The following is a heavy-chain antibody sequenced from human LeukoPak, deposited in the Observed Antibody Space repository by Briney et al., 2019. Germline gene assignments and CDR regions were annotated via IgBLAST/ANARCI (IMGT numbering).Heavy chain of an antibody. J-gene: IGHJ5*02. CDR1: GGSISSGIYY. V-gene: IGHV4-30-4*08. D-gene: IGHD4-11*01. CDR2: IYYSGST. CDR3: AREGTTPTGIRP. Sequence: PSQTLSLTCTVSGGSISSGIYYWSWIRQPPGKGLEWIGYIYYSGSTYYNPSLKSRVTISVDTSKNQFSVKLSSVTAADTAVYYCAREGTTPTGIRPWGQGTLVTVSS.